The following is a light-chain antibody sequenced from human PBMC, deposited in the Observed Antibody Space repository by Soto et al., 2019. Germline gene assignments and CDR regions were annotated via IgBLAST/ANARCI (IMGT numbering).Light chain of an antibody. V-gene: IGLV1-44*01. Sequence: QSGLTQPPSASGTPGQRIIISCSGSSSNIGRNTVNWYQHLPGRAPKVLIYRNSHRPSGVPDRFSGSQSGSSASLAISGLQSEAEADYYCAAWDDNLRGVLFGVGTKLTVL. J-gene: IGLJ3*02. CDR3: AAWDDNLRGVL. CDR2: RNS. CDR1: SSNIGRNT.